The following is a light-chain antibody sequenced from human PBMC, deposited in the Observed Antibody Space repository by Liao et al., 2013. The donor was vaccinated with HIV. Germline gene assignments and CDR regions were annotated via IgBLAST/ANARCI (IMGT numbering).Light chain of an antibody. J-gene: IGLJ1*01. V-gene: IGLV3-21*01. Sequence: SYVLTQPPSVSVAPGKTASITCGGKNIGSKSVHWYQQKPGQAPVLVIYYDSDRPSGIPERFSGSNSGNTATLTISGAQAMDEADYYCQAWDSSTAVFGTGTKVTVL. CDR3: QAWDSSTAV. CDR2: YDS. CDR1: NIGSKS.